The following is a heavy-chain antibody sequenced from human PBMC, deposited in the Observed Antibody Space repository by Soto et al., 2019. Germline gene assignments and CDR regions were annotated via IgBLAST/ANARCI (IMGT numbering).Heavy chain of an antibody. Sequence: PSETLSLTCTVSGGSISSGDYYWSWIRQPPGKGLEWIGYIYYSGSTYYNPSLKSRVTISLDTSKNTLYLQMSSLRVDDTAVYYCAKDWWGLGQNWGQGTLVTVSS. CDR1: GGSISSGDYY. V-gene: IGHV4-30-4*01. CDR3: AKDWWGLGQN. D-gene: IGHD2-8*02. CDR2: IYYSGST. J-gene: IGHJ4*02.